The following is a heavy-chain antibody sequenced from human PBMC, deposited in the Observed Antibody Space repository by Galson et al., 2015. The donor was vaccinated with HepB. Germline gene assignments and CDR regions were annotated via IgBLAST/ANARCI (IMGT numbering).Heavy chain of an antibody. CDR1: GYTFTTFP. D-gene: IGHD1-14*01. CDR3: ARNASTGGFDF. Sequence: SVKVSCKASGYTFTTFPMHWVRQAPGQSLEWMGYISAANGDTKYSQKFQDRVTITSDTSANTAFMELSNLNSEDTAVYYCARNASTGGFDFWGQGAQVTVSS. J-gene: IGHJ4*02. V-gene: IGHV1-3*01. CDR2: ISAANGDT.